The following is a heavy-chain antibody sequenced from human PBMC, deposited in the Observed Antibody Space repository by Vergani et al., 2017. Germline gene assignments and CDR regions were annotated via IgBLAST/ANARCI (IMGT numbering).Heavy chain of an antibody. V-gene: IGHV4-31*11. D-gene: IGHD6-25*01. J-gene: IGHJ6*03. CDR3: ARVDTQVPATSHFYYMDV. CDR2: IFYSGTT. CDR1: GGSISSGDHC. Sequence: QVQLQESGPGVVKPSQTLSLTCAVSGGSISSGDHCWTWIRQRPGKGREWIGYIFYSGTTYDNPSLRSRLTISVDTSKNQFSLKLRSVTAADTAVYYCARVDTQVPATSHFYYMDVWGKGTTVVVSS.